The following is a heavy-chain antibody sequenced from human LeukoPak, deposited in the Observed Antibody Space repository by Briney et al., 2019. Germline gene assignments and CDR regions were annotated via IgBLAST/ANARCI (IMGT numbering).Heavy chain of an antibody. Sequence: GGSLRLSCAASGFIFSDYYMGWVRQAPGKGLEWVANINQAGSEKYYVDSVEGRFTISRDNAKNSLYLQMNSLRAEDTAVYYCATDPARGGNYDDFDFWGQGTLVTVSS. CDR2: INQAGSEK. J-gene: IGHJ4*02. CDR3: ATDPARGGNYDDFDF. D-gene: IGHD1-26*01. V-gene: IGHV3-7*01. CDR1: GFIFSDYY.